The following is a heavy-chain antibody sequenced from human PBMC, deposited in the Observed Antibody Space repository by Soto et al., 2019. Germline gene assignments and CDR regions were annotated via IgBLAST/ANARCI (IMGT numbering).Heavy chain of an antibody. D-gene: IGHD3-10*01. CDR3: ARGHCYGSGSSAYYYYYGMDV. Sequence: GASVKVSCKASGYTFTSYAMHWVRQAPGQRLEWMGWINAGNGNTKYSQKFQGRVTITRDTSASTAYMELSSLRSEDTAVYYCARGHCYGSGSSAYYYYYGMDVWGQGTTVTVSS. CDR2: INAGNGNT. J-gene: IGHJ6*02. CDR1: GYTFTSYA. V-gene: IGHV1-3*01.